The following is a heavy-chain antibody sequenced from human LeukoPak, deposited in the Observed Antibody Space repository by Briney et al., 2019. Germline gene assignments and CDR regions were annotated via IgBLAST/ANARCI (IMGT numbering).Heavy chain of an antibody. Sequence: GGSLRLSCAASGFTFSSFWMRWVRQAPGKGLELVANIKQDGSEKYYVDSVQGRFTISRDNAKNSLYLQMNSLRVEDTAVYYCASTVYSPWYSFDYWGQGTLVTVSS. CDR1: GFTFSSFW. CDR2: IKQDGSEK. V-gene: IGHV3-7*01. D-gene: IGHD5-12*01. CDR3: ASTVYSPWYSFDY. J-gene: IGHJ4*02.